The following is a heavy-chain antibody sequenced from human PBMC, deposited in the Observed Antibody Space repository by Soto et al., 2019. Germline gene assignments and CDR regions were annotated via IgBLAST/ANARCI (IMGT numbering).Heavy chain of an antibody. J-gene: IGHJ4*02. CDR2: IYYSGST. CDR1: GGSISSGDYY. CDR3: ARYYYDDYLFIY. Sequence: QVQLQESGPGLVKPSQTLSLTCTVSGGSISSGDYYWSWIRQPPGKGLEWIGYIYYSGSTYYNPSLKSRVTISVHSSYNPFSLNVSAVTAADTAVYYCARYYYDDYLFIYWGQGTLFTVSS. V-gene: IGHV4-30-4*01. D-gene: IGHD4-17*01.